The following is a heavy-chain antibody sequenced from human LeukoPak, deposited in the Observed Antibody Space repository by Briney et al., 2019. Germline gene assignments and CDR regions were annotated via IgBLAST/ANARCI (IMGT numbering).Heavy chain of an antibody. V-gene: IGHV3-7*01. J-gene: IGHJ6*02. D-gene: IGHD3-10*01. CDR1: GLTFSSYW. Sequence: GGSLRLSCAASGLTFSSYWMSWVRQAPGKGLEWVANIKQDGSEKYYVDSVKGRFTISRDNAKNSLYLQMNSLRAEDTAVYYCARTYGSGSYVGMDVWGQGTTVTVSS. CDR2: IKQDGSEK. CDR3: ARTYGSGSYVGMDV.